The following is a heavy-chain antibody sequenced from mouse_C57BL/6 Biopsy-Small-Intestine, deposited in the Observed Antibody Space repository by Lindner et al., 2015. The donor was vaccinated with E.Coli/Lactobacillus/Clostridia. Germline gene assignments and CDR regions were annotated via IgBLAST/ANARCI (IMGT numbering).Heavy chain of an antibody. CDR1: GFSFNTYA. CDR2: IRSKSNNYAT. Sequence: VQLQESGGGLVQPKGSLKLSCAASGFSFNTYAMNWVRQAPGEGLEWVARIRSKSNNYATYYADSVKDRFTISRDDSESMLYLQMNNLKTEDTAMYYCVRPSSYGYDDWFAYWGQGTLVTVSA. CDR3: VRPSSYGYDDWFAY. V-gene: IGHV10-1*01. D-gene: IGHD2-2*01. J-gene: IGHJ3*01.